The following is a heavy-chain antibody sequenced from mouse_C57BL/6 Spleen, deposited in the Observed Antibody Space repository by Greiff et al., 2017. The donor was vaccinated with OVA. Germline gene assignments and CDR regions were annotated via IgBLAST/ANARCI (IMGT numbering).Heavy chain of an antibody. J-gene: IGHJ3*01. V-gene: IGHV1-54*01. CDR2: INPGSGGT. Sequence: QVQLQQSGAELVRPGTSVKVSCKASGYAFTNYLIEWVKQRPGQGLEWIGVINPGSGGTNYNEKFKGKATLTADKSSSTAYMQLSSLTSEDSAVYFCARGGGNYEAWFAYWGQGTLVTVSA. D-gene: IGHD2-1*01. CDR1: GYAFTNYL. CDR3: ARGGGNYEAWFAY.